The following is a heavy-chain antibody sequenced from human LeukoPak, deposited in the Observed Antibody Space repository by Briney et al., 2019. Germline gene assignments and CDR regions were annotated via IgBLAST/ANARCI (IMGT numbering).Heavy chain of an antibody. J-gene: IGHJ4*02. CDR2: FDPEDGET. Sequence: GASVKVSCKVSGYTLTELSMHWVRQAPGKGLEWMGGFDPEDGETIYAQKFQGRVTMTEDTSTDTAYMELSSLRSEDTAVYYCATGVGYDFWSGPYFDYWGQGTLVTVSS. CDR1: GYTLTELS. V-gene: IGHV1-24*01. D-gene: IGHD3-3*01. CDR3: ATGVGYDFWSGPYFDY.